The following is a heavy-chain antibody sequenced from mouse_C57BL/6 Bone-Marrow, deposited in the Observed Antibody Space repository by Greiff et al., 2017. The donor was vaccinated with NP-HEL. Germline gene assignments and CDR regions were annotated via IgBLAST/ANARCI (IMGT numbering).Heavy chain of an antibody. Sequence: EVQLQQSGPVLVKPGASVKMSCKASGYTFTDYYMNWMKQSHGKSLEWIGVINPYNGGTSYNQKFKGKATLTVDKSSSTAYMELNSLTSEDSAVYYCVRPYDYDVDYWGQGTTLTVSS. D-gene: IGHD2-4*01. J-gene: IGHJ2*01. CDR2: INPYNGGT. CDR1: GYTFTDYY. V-gene: IGHV1-19*01. CDR3: VRPYDYDVDY.